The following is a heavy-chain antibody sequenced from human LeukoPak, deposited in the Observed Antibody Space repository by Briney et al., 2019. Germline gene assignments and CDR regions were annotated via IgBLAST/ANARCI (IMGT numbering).Heavy chain of an antibody. J-gene: IGHJ3*02. D-gene: IGHD6-13*01. CDR3: ARLGRGSSSWYSCGFDI. V-gene: IGHV3-74*01. CDR2: INSDGTTT. CDR1: GFTFSSYW. Sequence: GGSLRLSCAASGFTFSSYWMHWVRQVPGKGLVWVSRINSDGTTTSYADSVKGRLTISRDNAKNTLYLQMNSLRDEDTAVYYCARLGRGSSSWYSCGFDIWGQGTMVTVSS.